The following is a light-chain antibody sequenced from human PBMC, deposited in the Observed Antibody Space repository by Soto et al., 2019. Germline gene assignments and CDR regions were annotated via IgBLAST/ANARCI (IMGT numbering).Light chain of an antibody. CDR2: KAS. CDR1: QSISSW. CDR3: QQYNILLT. V-gene: IGKV1-5*03. Sequence: DIQMTQSPSTLSASVGDRVTITCRASQSISSWLAWYQQKPGKAPKLLIYKASSLESGVPSRFSGSGSGTEFTLTISCLQPDDFATYYCQQYNILLTFGGGTKVEIK. J-gene: IGKJ4*01.